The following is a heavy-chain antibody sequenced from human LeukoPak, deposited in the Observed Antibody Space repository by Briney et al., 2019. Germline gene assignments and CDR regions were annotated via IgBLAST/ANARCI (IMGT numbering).Heavy chain of an antibody. Sequence: PSETLSLTCTVSGGSISSSSYYWGWIRQPPGKGLEWIGSIYYSGSTYYNPSLKSRVTISVDTSKNQFSLKLSSVTAADTAVYYCARGVTYTRGAFDIWGQGTMVTVSS. CDR1: GGSISSSSYY. V-gene: IGHV4-39*01. CDR2: IYYSGST. J-gene: IGHJ3*02. D-gene: IGHD3-10*01. CDR3: ARGVTYTRGAFDI.